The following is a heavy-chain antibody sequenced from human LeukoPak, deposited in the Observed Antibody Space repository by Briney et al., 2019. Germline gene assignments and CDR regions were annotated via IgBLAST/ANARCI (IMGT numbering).Heavy chain of an antibody. J-gene: IGHJ6*02. CDR2: ISSSSSTI. D-gene: IGHD3-3*01. CDR3: ARDAYDFWSGYQDYYYGMDV. V-gene: IGHV3-48*04. CDR1: GFTFSSYS. Sequence: GGSLRLSCAASGFTFSSYSMNWVRQAPGKGLEWVSYISSSSSTIYYADSVKGRFTISRDNAKNSLYLQMNSLRAEDTAVYYCARDAYDFWSGYQDYYYGMDVWGQGTTVTVSS.